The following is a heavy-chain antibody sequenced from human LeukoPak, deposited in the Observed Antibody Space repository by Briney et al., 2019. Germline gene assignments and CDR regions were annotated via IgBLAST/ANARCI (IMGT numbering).Heavy chain of an antibody. V-gene: IGHV4-61*08. CDR3: ARDARGSSYMDV. CDR1: DGSISSGDYS. D-gene: IGHD3-10*01. CDR2: IYYSGST. Sequence: PSETLSLTCTVSDGSISSGDYSWSWIRQPPGKGLEWIGYIYYSGSTNYNPSLKSRVTISVDTSKNQFSLKVSSVTAADTAVYYCARDARGSSYMDVWGQGTTVTVSS. J-gene: IGHJ6*02.